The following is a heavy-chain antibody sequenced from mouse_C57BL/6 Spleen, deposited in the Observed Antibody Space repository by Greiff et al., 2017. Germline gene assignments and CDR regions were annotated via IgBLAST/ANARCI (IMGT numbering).Heavy chain of an antibody. CDR3: ARNWDYAMDY. CDR2: ISSGSSTI. D-gene: IGHD4-1*01. Sequence: EVKLVESGGGLVKPGGSLKLSCAASGFTFSDYGMHWVRQAPEKGLEWVAYISSGSSTIYYADTVKGRFTISRDNAKNTLVLQMTSLRSEDTAMYYCARNWDYAMDYWGQGTSVTVSS. V-gene: IGHV5-17*01. CDR1: GFTFSDYG. J-gene: IGHJ4*01.